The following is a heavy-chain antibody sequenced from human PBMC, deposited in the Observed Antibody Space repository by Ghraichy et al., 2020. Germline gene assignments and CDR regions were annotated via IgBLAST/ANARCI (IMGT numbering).Heavy chain of an antibody. CDR1: GFTFSSYS. Sequence: GGSLRLSCAASGFTFSSYSMNWVRQAPGKGLEWVSYISSSSTIYYADSVKGRFTISRDNAKNSLYLQMNSLRDEDTAVYYCARDAALDIFEDYYGMDVWGQGTTVTVSS. J-gene: IGHJ6*02. CDR2: ISSSSTI. D-gene: IGHD3-9*01. CDR3: ARDAALDIFEDYYGMDV. V-gene: IGHV3-48*02.